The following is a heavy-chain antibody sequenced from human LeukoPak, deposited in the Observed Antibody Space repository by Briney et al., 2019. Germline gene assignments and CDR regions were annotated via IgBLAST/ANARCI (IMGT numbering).Heavy chain of an antibody. CDR2: IYYTGTT. V-gene: IGHV4-31*02. J-gene: IGHJ5*02. CDR1: GFTFSSYD. D-gene: IGHD6-6*01. CDR3: ATDLAARTGPVDT. Sequence: LRLSCAASGFTFSSYDMSWVRQHPGKGLEWIGNIYYTGTTYYHPSLESRLTMSLDTLKNQFSLKLRSVTAADAATYYCATDLAARTGPVDTWGQGTLVAVSS.